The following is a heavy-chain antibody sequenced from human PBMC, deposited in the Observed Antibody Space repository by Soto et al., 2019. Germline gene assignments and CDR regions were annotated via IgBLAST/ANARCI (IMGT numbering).Heavy chain of an antibody. V-gene: IGHV1-69*13. Sequence: ASVKVSCKASGGTFSSYAISWVRQAPGQGLEWMGGIIPIFGTANYAQKFQGRVTITADESTSTAYMELSSRRSEDTAVYYCARPSITMVRGGQKRQGRYYYYGMDVWGQGTTVTVSS. CDR3: ARPSITMVRGGQKRQGRYYYYGMDV. D-gene: IGHD3-10*01. CDR1: GGTFSSYA. J-gene: IGHJ6*02. CDR2: IIPIFGTA.